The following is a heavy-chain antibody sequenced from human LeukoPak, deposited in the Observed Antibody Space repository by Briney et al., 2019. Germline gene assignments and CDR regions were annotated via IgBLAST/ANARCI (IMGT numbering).Heavy chain of an antibody. J-gene: IGHJ4*02. CDR3: ARDIVAAGLFLDY. D-gene: IGHD1-26*01. V-gene: IGHV3-11*01. Sequence: GGSLRLSCAASGFPFSDYYMSWIRQAPGKGLEWVAFMSSAGRTIYYADSVKGRFTMQMDSLRAEDTAVYYCARDIVAAGLFLDYWGQGTPVTVSS. CDR1: GFPFSDYY. CDR2: MSSAGRTI.